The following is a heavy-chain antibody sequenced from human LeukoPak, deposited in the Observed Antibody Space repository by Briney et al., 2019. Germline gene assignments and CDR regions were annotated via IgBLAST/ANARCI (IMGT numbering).Heavy chain of an antibody. CDR1: GFTFSDYY. J-gene: IGHJ5*02. CDR2: MSGDASST. D-gene: IGHD5-18*01. CDR3: AKDHSPGWFDP. Sequence: GGSLRLSCAASGFTFSDYYMHWVRQAPGKGLVWVARMSGDASSTDYADSVKGRFTISRDYAKNTLYLQMDSLRVEDTAMYYCAKDHSPGWFDPWGQGTLVTVSS. V-gene: IGHV3-74*01.